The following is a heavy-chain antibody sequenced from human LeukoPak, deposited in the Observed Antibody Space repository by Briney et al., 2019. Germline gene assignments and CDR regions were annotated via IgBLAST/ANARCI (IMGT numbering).Heavy chain of an antibody. CDR2: IHYTGST. V-gene: IGHV4-31*03. J-gene: IGHJ4*02. CDR3: ARDEISATMSA. D-gene: IGHD3-22*01. CDR1: GSISRGGYY. Sequence: PSETLSLTCTVSGSISRGGYYWSWIRQSPGRGLEWLGFIHYTGSTSYNPSLKSRVTTSIDTSKNQFSLKLTSVTAADTALYFCARDEISATMSAWGQGTLVTVSS.